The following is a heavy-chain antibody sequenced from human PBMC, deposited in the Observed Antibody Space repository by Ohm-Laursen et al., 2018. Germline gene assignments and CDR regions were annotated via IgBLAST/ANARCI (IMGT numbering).Heavy chain of an antibody. J-gene: IGHJ4*02. CDR1: GGSISGDY. V-gene: IGHV4-59*08. Sequence: TLSLTCTVSGGSISGDYWTWIRQPPGKGLEWIGYISHSGSTNYNSSLKSRVTISLDTSRNQFSLKLSSVTAADTAVYYCARLGKSSGTDYWGQGALVTVSS. D-gene: IGHD3-22*01. CDR3: ARLGKSSGTDY. CDR2: ISHSGST.